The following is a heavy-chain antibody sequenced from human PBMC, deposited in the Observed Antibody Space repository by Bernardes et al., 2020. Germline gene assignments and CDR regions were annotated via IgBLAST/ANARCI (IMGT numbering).Heavy chain of an antibody. Sequence: GGSLRLSCAASGFTFSSYSMNWVRQAPGKGLEWVSSISSSSSYIYYADSVKGRFTISRDNAKNSLYLQMNSLRAEDTAVYYCARDQAGYSRGPVALWGQGTMVTVSS. V-gene: IGHV3-21*01. J-gene: IGHJ3*01. D-gene: IGHD6-13*01. CDR1: GFTFSSYS. CDR3: ARDQAGYSRGPVAL. CDR2: ISSSSSYI.